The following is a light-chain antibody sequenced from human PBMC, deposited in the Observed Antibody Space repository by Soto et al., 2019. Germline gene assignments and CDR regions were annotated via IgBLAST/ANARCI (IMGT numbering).Light chain of an antibody. J-gene: IGKJ1*01. CDR2: GAS. CDR1: QSIRSER. CDR3: QQYGSSPTWT. Sequence: EIVLTQSPDTLSLSPGERATLSCRASQSIRSERLAWYQQKPGQAPRLLIYGASSRATGIPDRFSGSGSGTDFTLTISRLEPEDFAVYYCQQYGSSPTWTFGRGTKVDIK. V-gene: IGKV3-20*01.